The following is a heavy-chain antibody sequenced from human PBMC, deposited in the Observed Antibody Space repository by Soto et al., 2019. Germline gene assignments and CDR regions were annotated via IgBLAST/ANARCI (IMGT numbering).Heavy chain of an antibody. D-gene: IGHD2-21*02. J-gene: IGHJ6*02. CDR3: ARVCGGDCHYGMDV. V-gene: IGHV4-31*03. CDR2: IYYSGST. CDR1: GGSISSGGYY. Sequence: TLSLTCNVSGGSISSGGYYWSWIRQHPGKGLEWIGYIYYSGSTYYNPSLKSRVTISVDTSKTQFSLKLSSVTAADTAVYYCARVCGGDCHYGMDVWGQGTTVTVSS.